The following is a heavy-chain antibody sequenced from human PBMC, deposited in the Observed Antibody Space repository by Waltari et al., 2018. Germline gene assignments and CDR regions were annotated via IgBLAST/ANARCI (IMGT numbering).Heavy chain of an antibody. J-gene: IGHJ4*02. D-gene: IGHD2-15*01. V-gene: IGHV1-69*12. CDR3: ASNDCSGGSCYFDY. CDR2: IIPIFGTA. CDR1: GGAFSSVA. Sequence: QVQLVQSGAEVKKPGSSVEVVCKPSGGAFSSVATSVVRQAPGPGLEWGGGIIPIFGTANYAQKFQGRVTLTADESTSTAYMELSSLRSEDTAVYYCASNDCSGGSCYFDYRGPGTLVTVSS.